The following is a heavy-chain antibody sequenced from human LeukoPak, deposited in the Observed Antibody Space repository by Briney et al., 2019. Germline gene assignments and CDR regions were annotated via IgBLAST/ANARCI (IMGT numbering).Heavy chain of an antibody. CDR3: ATDTLRFRMDV. J-gene: IGHJ6*04. Sequence: GGSLRLSCAASGFTFSSYSMNWVRQAPGKGLEWVSSISGSSSYIYYADSVKGRLTISRDNAKNSLYLQMNSLRAEDTAVYYCATDTLRFRMDVWGNGTTVTVSS. D-gene: IGHD3-3*01. V-gene: IGHV3-21*04. CDR2: ISGSSSYI. CDR1: GFTFSSYS.